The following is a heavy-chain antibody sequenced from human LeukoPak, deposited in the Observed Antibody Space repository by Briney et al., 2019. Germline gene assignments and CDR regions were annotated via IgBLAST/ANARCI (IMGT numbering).Heavy chain of an antibody. V-gene: IGHV3-21*01. J-gene: IGHJ4*02. CDR3: AREDPREIVVSY. Sequence: GGSLRLSCAASGFTFSSYGMNWVRQAPGKGREWASSISSSSSYIYYADSVKGRFTISRDNAKNSLYLQMNSLRAEDTAVYYCAREDPREIVVSYWGQGTLVTVSS. D-gene: IGHD3-22*01. CDR1: GFTFSSYG. CDR2: ISSSSSYI.